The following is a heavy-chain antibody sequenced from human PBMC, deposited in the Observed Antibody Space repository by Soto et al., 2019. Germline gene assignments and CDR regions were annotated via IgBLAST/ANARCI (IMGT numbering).Heavy chain of an antibody. V-gene: IGHV4-39*02. D-gene: IGHD2-15*01. CDR1: GGSLSSSSYY. Sequence: SETLSLTCTVSGGSLSSSSYYWGWIRQPPGKGLEWIGSVYYSGKTYYNPSLKSRVSISIDLSKNQFSLKLTSVTAADTAAYYCARARWYDAFNVWGQGTVVTVSS. CDR2: VYYSGKT. CDR3: ARARWYDAFNV. J-gene: IGHJ3*01.